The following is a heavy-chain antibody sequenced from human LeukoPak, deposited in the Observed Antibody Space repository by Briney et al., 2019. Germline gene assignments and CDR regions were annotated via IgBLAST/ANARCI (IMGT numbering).Heavy chain of an antibody. CDR1: GFTFSSYS. CDR3: ARGALVENYYDSSGYYPP. J-gene: IGHJ5*02. Sequence: GGSLRLSCAASGFTFSSYSMNWVRQAPGKGLEWVSSISSSSSYIYYADSVKGRFTISRDNAKNSLYLQMNSLRAEDTAVYYCARGALVENYYDSSGYYPPWGQGTLVTVSS. D-gene: IGHD3-22*01. CDR2: ISSSSSYI. V-gene: IGHV3-21*01.